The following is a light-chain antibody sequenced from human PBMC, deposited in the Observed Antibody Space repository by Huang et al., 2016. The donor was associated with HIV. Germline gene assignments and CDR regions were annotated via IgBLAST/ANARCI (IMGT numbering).Light chain of an antibody. CDR3: QHYDNWAPAT. CDR1: QNVSTN. V-gene: IGKV3-15*01. Sequence: EIVMTQSPVTLSVSPGESATLSCRAGQNVSTNLAWYQHKPGRAPRLLIYGASTRATIVPARFSASGSGTEFTLTVGGLRSDDFAVYYCQHYDNWAPATFGQGTKLEFK. CDR2: GAS. J-gene: IGKJ1*01.